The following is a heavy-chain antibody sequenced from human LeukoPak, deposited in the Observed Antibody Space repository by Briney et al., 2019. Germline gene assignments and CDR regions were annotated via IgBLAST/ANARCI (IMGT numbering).Heavy chain of an antibody. Sequence: ASVKVSCKASGGTFSSYAISWVRQAPGQGLEWMGGIIPIFGTANYAQKSQGRVTITADESTSTAYMELSSLRSEDTAVYYCASEAATGYYFDYWGQGTLVTVSS. D-gene: IGHD2-15*01. CDR2: IIPIFGTA. V-gene: IGHV1-69*13. CDR1: GGTFSSYA. CDR3: ASEAATGYYFDY. J-gene: IGHJ4*02.